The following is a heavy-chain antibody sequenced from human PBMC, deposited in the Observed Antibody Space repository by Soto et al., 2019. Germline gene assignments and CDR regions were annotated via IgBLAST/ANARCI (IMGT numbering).Heavy chain of an antibody. Sequence: EVQLVESGGGLVQPGESLRLSCAASGFTFSAFWMTWLRQAPGKGLEWVANIKRDGTVTHYGDSVEGRCTLSRDNAQNSLFLQLNSLRPEDTAMYYCARDLSPPGEFFYDAIEVWGQGTYVTVSS. CDR2: IKRDGTVT. CDR3: ARDLSPPGEFFYDAIEV. V-gene: IGHV3-7*04. J-gene: IGHJ3*01. CDR1: GFTFSAFW. D-gene: IGHD2-21*01.